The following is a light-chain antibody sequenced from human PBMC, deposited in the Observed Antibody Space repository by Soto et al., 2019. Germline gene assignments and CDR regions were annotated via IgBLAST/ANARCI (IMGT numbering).Light chain of an antibody. J-gene: IGKJ4*01. CDR3: QERSNWPRGT. Sequence: EIVLTQSPATLSLSPGERATLSCRASQSVSSYLAWYQQKPGQAPRLLIYDASNRATGIPARFSGSGSGTDFTPTISSLEPKDFAVYYCQERSNWPRGTFGGGTKVEIK. CDR2: DAS. CDR1: QSVSSY. V-gene: IGKV3-11*01.